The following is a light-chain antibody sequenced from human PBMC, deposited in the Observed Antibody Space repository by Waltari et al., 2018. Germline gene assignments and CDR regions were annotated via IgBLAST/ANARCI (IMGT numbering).Light chain of an antibody. CDR2: RAS. V-gene: IGKV3-15*01. CDR3: QQYNIWPWT. J-gene: IGKJ1*01. CDR1: QSASTS. Sequence: ELVMTQSPATLSVSPGERASLSCRASQSASTSLAWYQQTPGQAPGLLIYRASTRAAGIPDRFSGSGSGTEFALTISSLQSEDSEIYYCQQYNIWPWTFGQGTKVDIK.